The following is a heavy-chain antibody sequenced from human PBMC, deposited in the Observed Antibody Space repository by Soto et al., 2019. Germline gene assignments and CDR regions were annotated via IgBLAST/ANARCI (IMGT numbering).Heavy chain of an antibody. D-gene: IGHD6-13*01. Sequence: EVQLVQSGAEVKEPGESLRISCKGSGYSFTNYWISWVRRMPGKGLEWMGNIDPVDSYTNYSPSFQGHVTFSVDTSISTAYLQWSSLKASDTAMYYCARIESIARSWFDPWGQGTLVTVSS. J-gene: IGHJ5*02. CDR3: ARIESIARSWFDP. CDR2: IDPVDSYT. V-gene: IGHV5-10-1*03. CDR1: GYSFTNYW.